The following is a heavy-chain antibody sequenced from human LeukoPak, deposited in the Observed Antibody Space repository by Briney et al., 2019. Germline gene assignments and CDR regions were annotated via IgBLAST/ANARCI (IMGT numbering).Heavy chain of an antibody. CDR1: GFSFRDE. CDR2: ISSSGTTT. J-gene: IGHJ4*02. V-gene: IGHV3-48*03. D-gene: IGHD6-19*01. CDR3: TTLTVASKFDY. Sequence: GGSLRLSCAASGFSFRDEIHWVRHAPGKGLEWISDISSSGTTTYYADSVKGRFTISRDNAKNSLYLQMNSLRAEDTAVYYCTTLTVASKFDYWGQGTLVTVSS.